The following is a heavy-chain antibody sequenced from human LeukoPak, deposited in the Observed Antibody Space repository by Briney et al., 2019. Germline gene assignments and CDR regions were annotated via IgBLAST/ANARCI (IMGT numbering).Heavy chain of an antibody. J-gene: IGHJ4*02. D-gene: IGHD3-22*01. CDR1: GFTVSSNY. CDR3: ARSTYYYDSSGYSFHY. Sequence: GGSLRLSCAASGFTVSSNYMSWVRQAPGKGLEWVSVIYSGGSTYYADSVKGRFTISRDNSKSTLYLQMNSLRAEDTAVYYCARSTYYYDSSGYSFHYWGQGTLVTVSS. V-gene: IGHV3-66*01. CDR2: IYSGGST.